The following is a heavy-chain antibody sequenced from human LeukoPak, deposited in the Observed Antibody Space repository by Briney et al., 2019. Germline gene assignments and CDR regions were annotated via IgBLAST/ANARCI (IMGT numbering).Heavy chain of an antibody. Sequence: PSETLSLTCTVSGGSISSGDYYWSWIRQPPGKGLEWIGYIYYSGSTYYNPSLKSRVTISVDTSKNQFSLKLSSVTAADTAVYYCARGRILERLTALDYWGQGTLVTVSS. J-gene: IGHJ4*02. V-gene: IGHV4-30-4*08. CDR2: IYYSGST. D-gene: IGHD3-3*01. CDR1: GGSISSGDYY. CDR3: ARGRILERLTALDY.